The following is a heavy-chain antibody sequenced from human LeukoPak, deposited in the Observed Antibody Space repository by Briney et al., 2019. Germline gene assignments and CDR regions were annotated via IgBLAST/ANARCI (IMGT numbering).Heavy chain of an antibody. J-gene: IGHJ4*02. D-gene: IGHD1-26*01. Sequence: GGSLTLSCLASGFTFSDAWMSWARQAPGKGLEWVGRIKRKTDGGTTDYAARVKGRHTIPREETKNTLYLQINSLKTEDTAVYYCTTSSRRATDYWGQGTLVTVSS. CDR3: TTSSRRATDY. CDR2: IKRKTDGGTT. V-gene: IGHV3-15*01. CDR1: GFTFSDAW.